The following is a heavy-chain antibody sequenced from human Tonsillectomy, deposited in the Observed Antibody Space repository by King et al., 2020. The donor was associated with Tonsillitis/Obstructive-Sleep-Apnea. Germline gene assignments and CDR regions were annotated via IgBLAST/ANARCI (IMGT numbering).Heavy chain of an antibody. J-gene: IGHJ6*02. V-gene: IGHV3-23*04. Sequence: VQLVQSGGGLVQPGGSLRLSCAASGFTFDSYVMTWVRQAPGKGLEWVSAISGSGGSTYYADSVKGRFTISRDNSKNRLYLQMNSLRVEDTAVYYCAQSPYGMDVWGQGTTVTVSS. CDR1: GFTFDSYV. CDR3: AQSPYGMDV. CDR2: ISGSGGST.